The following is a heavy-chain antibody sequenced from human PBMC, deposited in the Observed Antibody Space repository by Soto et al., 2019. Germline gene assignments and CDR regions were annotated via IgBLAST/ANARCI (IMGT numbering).Heavy chain of an antibody. CDR3: AREAFGGYASCFDS. Sequence: ASVKVSCKASGYIFTTYSITWVRQAPGQGLEWMGWVNPSNGKTNYAQKIQGRVTMTTDPSTTTAYMELRSLRSDDTAVYYCAREAFGGYASCFDSWGQGTLVTVSS. CDR1: GYIFTTYS. V-gene: IGHV1-18*04. J-gene: IGHJ5*01. CDR2: VNPSNGKT. D-gene: IGHD2-2*01.